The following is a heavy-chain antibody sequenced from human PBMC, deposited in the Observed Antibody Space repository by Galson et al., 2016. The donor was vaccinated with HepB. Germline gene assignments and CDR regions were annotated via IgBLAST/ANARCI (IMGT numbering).Heavy chain of an antibody. CDR1: GLTFSSYT. CDR3: AIVGGDGYNSLDH. D-gene: IGHD5-24*01. CDR2: ISCTSEFL. J-gene: IGHJ4*02. V-gene: IGHV3-21*01. Sequence: SLRLSCAASGLTFSSYTLSWVRQAPGKGPEWVSLISCTSEFLFYADSVTGRFTISRDNAKNSVYLQMNRLRAEDTAVYYCAIVGGDGYNSLDHWGQGTLVTVSS.